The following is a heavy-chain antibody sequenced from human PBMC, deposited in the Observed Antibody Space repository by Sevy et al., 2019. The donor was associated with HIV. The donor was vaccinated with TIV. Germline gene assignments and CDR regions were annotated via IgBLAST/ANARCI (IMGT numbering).Heavy chain of an antibody. J-gene: IGHJ5*01. Sequence: GGSLRLSCAASGFTFSSYTMNWVRQVPGKGLEWVSSISCSSSYIWYADSVKGRFAISRDNAKNSLYLQMDSLRAEDTALYYCVRGYYSSSSHGWFDSWGQGTLVTVSS. CDR3: VRGYYSSSSHGWFDS. CDR2: ISCSSSYI. CDR1: GFTFSSYT. V-gene: IGHV3-21*04. D-gene: IGHD3-22*01.